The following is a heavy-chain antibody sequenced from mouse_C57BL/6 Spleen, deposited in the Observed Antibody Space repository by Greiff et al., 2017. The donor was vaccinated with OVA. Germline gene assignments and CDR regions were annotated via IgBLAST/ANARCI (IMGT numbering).Heavy chain of an antibody. CDR1: GFTFSSYA. CDR2: ISDGGSYT. CDR3: ARGEGFSWFAY. Sequence: EVQGVESGGGLVKPGGSLKLSCAASGFTFSSYAMSWVRQTPEKRLEWVATISDGGSYTYYPDNVKGRFTISRDNAKNNLYLQMSHLKSEDTAMYYCARGEGFSWFAYWGQGTLVTVSA. V-gene: IGHV5-4*01. J-gene: IGHJ3*01.